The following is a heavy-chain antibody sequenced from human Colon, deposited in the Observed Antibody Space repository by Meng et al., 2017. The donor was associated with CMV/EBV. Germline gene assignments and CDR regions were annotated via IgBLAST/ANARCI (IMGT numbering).Heavy chain of an antibody. V-gene: IGHV1-18*01. Sequence: KAADNTFTSYGISWVRQAPGGGREWMGWMSAYHGNTSYAPNLQGRVTMTADTSTSTAYMELGSLRSDDTGVYYCARDRDSGSYYWFDPWGQGTLVTVSS. CDR3: ARDRDSGSYYWFDP. CDR2: MSAYHGNT. D-gene: IGHD1-26*01. CDR1: DNTFTSYG. J-gene: IGHJ5*02.